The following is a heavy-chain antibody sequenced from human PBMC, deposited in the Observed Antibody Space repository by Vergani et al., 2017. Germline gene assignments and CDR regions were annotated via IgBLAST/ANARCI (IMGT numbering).Heavy chain of an antibody. CDR2: ISSSSSTI. CDR3: ARDLLWFGESIPILPTDAFDI. CDR1: EFTFSNYA. V-gene: IGHV3-48*01. J-gene: IGHJ3*02. Sequence: EVQLLESGGGLVQPGGSLRLTCAASEFTFSNYAMNWVRQAPGKGLEWVSYISSSSSTIYYADSVKGRFTISRDNAKNSLYLQMNSLRAEDTAVYYCARDLLWFGESIPILPTDAFDIWGQGTMVTVSS. D-gene: IGHD3-10*01.